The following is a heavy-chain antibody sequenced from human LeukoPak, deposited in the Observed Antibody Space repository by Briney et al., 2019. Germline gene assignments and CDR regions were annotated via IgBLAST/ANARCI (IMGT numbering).Heavy chain of an antibody. CDR2: INPNSGGT. Sequence: VASVKVSCKASGYTFTGYYMHWVRQAPGQGLEWMGRINPNSGGTNYAQKFQGRVTMTRDTSISTAYMELSRLRSDDTAVYYCARGGAATVSSYYYYYYMGVWGKGTTVTVSS. CDR3: ARGGAATVSSYYYYYYMGV. D-gene: IGHD4-17*01. CDR1: GYTFTGYY. V-gene: IGHV1-2*06. J-gene: IGHJ6*03.